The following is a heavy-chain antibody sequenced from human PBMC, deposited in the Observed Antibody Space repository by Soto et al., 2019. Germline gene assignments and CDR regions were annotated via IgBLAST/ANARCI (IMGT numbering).Heavy chain of an antibody. D-gene: IGHD3-3*01. Sequence: QMQLVQSGAEVKKPGSSVKVSCKASGGTLSSFINYPINWVRQAPGQGLEWMGGIVPNVGTVNYAQKFQGRVTITADKSTGTAYMEVSSLRSEDTALYYCARRDTSGFLRYFDNWGQGTLDTVSS. CDR2: IVPNVGTV. CDR1: GGTLSSFINYP. J-gene: IGHJ4*02. V-gene: IGHV1-69*06. CDR3: ARRDTSGFLRYFDN.